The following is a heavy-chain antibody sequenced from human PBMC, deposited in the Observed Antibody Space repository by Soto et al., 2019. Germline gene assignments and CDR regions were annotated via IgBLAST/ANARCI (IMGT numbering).Heavy chain of an antibody. J-gene: IGHJ5*02. CDR1: GGSISSGGYY. CDR3: ASERGDGGGSRKLDP. V-gene: IGHV4-31*03. Sequence: SETLSLTCTVSGGSISSGGYYWSWIRQHPGKGLEWIGYIYYSGSTYYNPSLKSRVTISVDTSKNQFSLKLSSVTAADTAVYYCASERGDGGGSRKLDPWGQGTLVTVSS. D-gene: IGHD2-15*01. CDR2: IYYSGST.